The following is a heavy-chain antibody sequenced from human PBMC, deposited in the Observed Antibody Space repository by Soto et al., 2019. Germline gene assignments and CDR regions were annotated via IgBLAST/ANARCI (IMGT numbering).Heavy chain of an antibody. CDR3: ARGPGTWNSFHI. CDR2: IIPFFAKP. CDR1: GDTFSSYS. D-gene: IGHD1-7*01. Sequence: QVQLIQSGAELKRPGSSVKVSCKASGDTFSSYSITWLRQAPGQRLEWMGGIIPFFAKPTYAQKFQGRVAITADESTITFYMALTILTSEDTAVYYCARGPGTWNSFHIWGQGTPLSVSS. J-gene: IGHJ3*02. V-gene: IGHV1-69*01.